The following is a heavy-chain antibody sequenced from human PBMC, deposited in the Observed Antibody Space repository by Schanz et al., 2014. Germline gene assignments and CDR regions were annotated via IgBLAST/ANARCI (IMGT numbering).Heavy chain of an antibody. CDR2: ISWNSGTI. V-gene: IGHV3-9*01. CDR1: GFTFDKYA. CDR3: AKDPRGDKNDRAYYFDY. Sequence: EVQLVESGGGLVQPGKSLRLSCAASGFTFDKYAMHWVRQAPGKGLEWVSVISWNSGTIGYADSVKGRFTISRDNSENTLYLQMSSLRVEDTAVYYCAKDPRGDKNDRAYYFDYWGQGTLXSVSS. J-gene: IGHJ4*02. D-gene: IGHD3-10*01.